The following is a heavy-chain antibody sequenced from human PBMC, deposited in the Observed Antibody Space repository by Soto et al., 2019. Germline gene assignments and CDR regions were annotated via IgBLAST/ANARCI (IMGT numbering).Heavy chain of an antibody. CDR2: IIPIFGTA. V-gene: IGHV1-69*13. CDR3: ASGMAYYYGSGISYGMGV. Sequence: GASVKVSCKASGGTFSSYAISWVRQDPGQGLEWMGGIIPIFGTANYAQKFQGRVTITADESTSTAYMELSSLRSEDTAVYYCASGMAYYYGSGISYGMGVWGQGTTITVYS. J-gene: IGHJ6*02. CDR1: GGTFSSYA. D-gene: IGHD3-10*01.